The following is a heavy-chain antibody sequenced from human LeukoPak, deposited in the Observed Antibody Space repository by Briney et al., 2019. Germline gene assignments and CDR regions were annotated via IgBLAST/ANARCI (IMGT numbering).Heavy chain of an antibody. CDR2: IYYSGST. J-gene: IGHJ4*02. CDR3: ARARIPQTTEGGGYYFDY. CDR1: GGSISSGDYY. Sequence: SQTLSLTCTVSGGSISSGDYYWSWIRQPPGKGLEWIGYIYYSGSTYYNPSLKSRVTISVDTSKNQFSLKLSSVTAADTAVYYCARARIPQTTEGGGYYFDYWGQGTLVTVSS. D-gene: IGHD4-17*01. V-gene: IGHV4-30-4*01.